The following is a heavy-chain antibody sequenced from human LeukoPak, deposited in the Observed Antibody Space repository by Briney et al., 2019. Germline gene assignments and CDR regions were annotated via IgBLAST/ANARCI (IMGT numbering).Heavy chain of an antibody. V-gene: IGHV3-49*04. CDR1: GFTFGDYA. J-gene: IGHJ6*04. CDR3: TGENYQWTRESYYYGMDV. CDR2: IRSKAYGGTT. Sequence: GSLRLSCSASGFTFGDYAMSWVRQAPGKGLGGVGFIRSKAYGGTTEYAASVKGRFTISRDDSKSIAYLQVNSLKTEDAAVYYCTGENYQWTRESYYYGMDVWGKGTTVTVSS. D-gene: IGHD3-10*01.